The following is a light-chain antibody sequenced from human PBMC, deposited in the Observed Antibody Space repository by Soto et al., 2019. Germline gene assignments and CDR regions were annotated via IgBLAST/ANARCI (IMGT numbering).Light chain of an antibody. V-gene: IGLV1-47*02. CDR1: SANIGNNY. CDR2: SNN. CDR3: VSWDDSLSGLV. J-gene: IGLJ1*01. Sequence: QSVLTQPPSASGTPGQRVTISCSGRSANIGNNYVCWYQQLPGTAPKLLIYSNNQRPSGVPGRFSDSKSGTSASLAISGLRSEDEADYYCVSWDDSLSGLVFGTGTKVTVL.